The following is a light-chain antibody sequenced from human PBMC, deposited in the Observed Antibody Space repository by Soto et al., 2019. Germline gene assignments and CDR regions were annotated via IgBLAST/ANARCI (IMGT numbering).Light chain of an antibody. CDR1: SSDIGLYNY. CDR2: EVN. CDR3: SSLSTTSTPIV. Sequence: SVLSQPASMSGSPGQSITIPCTGASSDIGLYNYVSWYQHHPGKAPKLLISEVNVRPSGLSDRFSASKAGNTASLTISGLQPEDEAYYYCSSLSTTSTPIVFGSGTKVTVL. J-gene: IGLJ1*01. V-gene: IGLV2-14*01.